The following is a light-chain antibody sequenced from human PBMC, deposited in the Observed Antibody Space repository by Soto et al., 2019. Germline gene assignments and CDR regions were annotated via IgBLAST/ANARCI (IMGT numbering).Light chain of an antibody. CDR2: EDT. CDR1: SSDVGGYNY. CDR3: CSYAGSDTFYV. V-gene: IGLV2-8*01. Sequence: QSALTQPPSASASPGQSVAISCTGTSSDVGGYNYVSWYQQHPGKAPKLMIYEDTLRPSGVPDRFSASKSGNTASLTISGLQAEDEADYYCCSYAGSDTFYVFATGTQLTVL. J-gene: IGLJ1*01.